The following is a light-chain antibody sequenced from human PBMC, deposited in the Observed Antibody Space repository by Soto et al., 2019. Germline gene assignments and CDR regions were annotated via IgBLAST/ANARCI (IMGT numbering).Light chain of an antibody. Sequence: EIVLTQSPSTLSLSPGERATLSCRANQSISNYLAWYQQRPGQAPRLLIYDASKRATGIPARLSGSGSGTDFTLTISSLEPEDFAVYYCHQRYDWPITFGQGTRLEI. CDR3: HQRYDWPIT. CDR2: DAS. V-gene: IGKV3-11*01. J-gene: IGKJ5*01. CDR1: QSISNY.